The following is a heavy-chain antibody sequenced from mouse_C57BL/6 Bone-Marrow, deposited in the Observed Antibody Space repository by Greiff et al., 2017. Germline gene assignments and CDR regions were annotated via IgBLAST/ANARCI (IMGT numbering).Heavy chain of an antibody. V-gene: IGHV1-12*01. D-gene: IGHD2-3*01. Sequence: QVQLKESGAELVRPGASVKMSCKASGYTFTSCNMHWVKQTPRQGLEWIGAIYPGNGDTSYNQKFKGKATLTVDKSSSTAYMQLSSLTSEDSAVYFCARSGGIYDGYFYFDYWGQGTTLTVSS. J-gene: IGHJ2*01. CDR2: IYPGNGDT. CDR3: ARSGGIYDGYFYFDY. CDR1: GYTFTSCN.